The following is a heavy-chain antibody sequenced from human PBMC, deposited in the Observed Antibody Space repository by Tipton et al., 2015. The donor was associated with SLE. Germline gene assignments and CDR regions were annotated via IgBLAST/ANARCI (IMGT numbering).Heavy chain of an antibody. CDR3: ARVVNTYYFYMDV. CDR1: GGPISSGGYY. D-gene: IGHD6-6*01. Sequence: LSCTVSGGPISSGGYYWSWVRQLPGRGLEWIGYIYYSGNSNYNPSLKSRVTISVATSKNQVSLKLTSVTAADTAVYFCARVVNTYYFYMDVWGKGTTVTVSS. CDR2: IYYSGNS. V-gene: IGHV4-31*02. J-gene: IGHJ6*03.